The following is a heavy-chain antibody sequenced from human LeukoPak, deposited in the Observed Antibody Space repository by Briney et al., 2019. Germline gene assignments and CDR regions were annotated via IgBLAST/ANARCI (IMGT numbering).Heavy chain of an antibody. V-gene: IGHV3-23*01. J-gene: IGHJ4*02. CDR1: GFTFSNFG. CDR2: ISGSGGST. CDR3: AKEWGVGYGLRY. D-gene: IGHD5-12*01. Sequence: GGSLRLSCAASGFTFSNFGMSWVRQAPGKGLEWVSGISGSGGSTYYADSVKGRFTISRDNSKNTLYLQMNSLRADDTAVYYWAKEWGVGYGLRYWGQGTLVTVSS.